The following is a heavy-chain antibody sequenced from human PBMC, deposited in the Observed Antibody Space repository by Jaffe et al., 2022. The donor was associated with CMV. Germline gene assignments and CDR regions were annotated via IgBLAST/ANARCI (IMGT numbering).Heavy chain of an antibody. V-gene: IGHV5-51*01. J-gene: IGHJ1*01. CDR2: IYPDDSDT. Sequence: EVQLVQSGAEVKKSGESLKISCKVSGYTFTNYWIGWVRQMPGKGLEWMGIIYPDDSDTRYSPSFQGQVTFSADKSIETAYLQWTSLKASDTAMYYCVSPGQQQLGIEVFQHWGQGTLVTVSS. D-gene: IGHD6-13*01. CDR3: VSPGQQQLGIEVFQH. CDR1: GYTFTNYW.